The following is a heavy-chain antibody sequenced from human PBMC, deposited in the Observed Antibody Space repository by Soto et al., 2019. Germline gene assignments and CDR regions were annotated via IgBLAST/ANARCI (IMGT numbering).Heavy chain of an antibody. Sequence: QVQLVESGGGVVQPGRSLRLSCAASGFTFSSYAMHWVRQAPGKGLEWVAVISYDGSNKYYADSVKGRFTISRDNSKNTLYLQMNSLRAEDTAVYYCARDASLSIAAAYGMDVWGQGPTVTVSS. D-gene: IGHD6-13*01. J-gene: IGHJ6*02. V-gene: IGHV3-30-3*01. CDR2: ISYDGSNK. CDR3: ARDASLSIAAAYGMDV. CDR1: GFTFSSYA.